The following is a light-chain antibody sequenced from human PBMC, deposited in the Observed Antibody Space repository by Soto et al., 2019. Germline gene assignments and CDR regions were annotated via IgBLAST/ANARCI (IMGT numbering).Light chain of an antibody. CDR3: YSYTGRSTWV. V-gene: IGLV2-18*02. CDR1: SSDVGSFNR. Sequence: QSALAQPPSVSGSPGQSVTTSCTGTSSDVGSFNRVSWYQQTPGTAPKLMIYEVSSRPSGVPDRFSGSKSGNTASLTISGLQAEDEADYYCYSYTGRSTWVFGGGTKVTVL. CDR2: EVS. J-gene: IGLJ3*02.